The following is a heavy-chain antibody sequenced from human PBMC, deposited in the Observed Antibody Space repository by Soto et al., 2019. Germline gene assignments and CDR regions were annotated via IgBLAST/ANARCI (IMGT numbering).Heavy chain of an antibody. V-gene: IGHV3-23*01. J-gene: IGHJ4*02. Sequence: GGSLRLSCVASGFTFSAYSMNWVRQAPGRGPGWLSYISGGGGSTYYEDSVKSRFTISRDNSKNTLYLQMNSLRAEDTSAYYCSKDERGTTLFDNWGQGTLVTVSS. CDR1: GFTFSAYS. CDR3: SKDERGTTLFDN. D-gene: IGHD1-26*01. CDR2: ISGGGGST.